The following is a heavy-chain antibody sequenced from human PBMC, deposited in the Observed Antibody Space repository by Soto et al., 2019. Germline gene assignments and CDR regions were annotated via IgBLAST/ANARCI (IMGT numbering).Heavy chain of an antibody. CDR1: GFTFSTYA. D-gene: IGHD6-13*01. Sequence: EVQLLESGGGLVQPGGSLRLSCAASGFTFSTYAMSWVRQAPGKGLEWVSAISDSGGSAYYADSVKGRFTISRDNSKNTLYLQMDSLRAEDTAVYYCAKGSASGVPYYFDSWGQGTLVTVSS. CDR2: ISDSGGSA. J-gene: IGHJ4*02. CDR3: AKGSASGVPYYFDS. V-gene: IGHV3-23*01.